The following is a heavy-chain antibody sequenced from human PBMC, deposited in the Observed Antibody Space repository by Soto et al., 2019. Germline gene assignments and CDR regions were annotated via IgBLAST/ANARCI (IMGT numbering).Heavy chain of an antibody. CDR2: ISGSGGST. Sequence: GGSLRLSCAASGFTFSSYAMSWVRQAPGKGLEWVSAISGSGGSTYYADSVKGRFTISRDNSKNTLYLQMNSLRAEDTAVYYCAKRYYDYVWGSYRYSPYYYGMDVWGQGTTVTVSS. D-gene: IGHD3-16*02. J-gene: IGHJ6*02. CDR3: AKRYYDYVWGSYRYSPYYYGMDV. CDR1: GFTFSSYA. V-gene: IGHV3-23*01.